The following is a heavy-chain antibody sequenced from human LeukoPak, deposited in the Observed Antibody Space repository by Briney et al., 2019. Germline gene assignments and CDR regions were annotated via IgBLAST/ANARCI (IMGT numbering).Heavy chain of an antibody. CDR3: ARDYDILTGSFYYMDV. J-gene: IGHJ6*03. V-gene: IGHV1-18*01. CDR1: GYTFTSYG. CDR2: ISAYNGNT. Sequence: ASVKVSCKASGYTFTSYGISWVRQAPGQGLEWMGWISAYNGNTNYAQKLQGRVTMTTDTSTSTAYMELRSLRSDDTAVYYCARDYDILTGSFYYMDVWGKGTTVTISS. D-gene: IGHD3-9*01.